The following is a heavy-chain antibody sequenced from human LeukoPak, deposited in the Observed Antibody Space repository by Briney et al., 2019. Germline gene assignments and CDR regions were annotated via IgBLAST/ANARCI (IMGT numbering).Heavy chain of an antibody. D-gene: IGHD4/OR15-4a*01. CDR3: VRATMYYGMDV. J-gene: IGHJ6*02. V-gene: IGHV3-74*01. Sequence: PGGSLRLSCAASGFTFSIYWMHWVRQAPGKGLVWVSRINSDGSSTSYADSVKGRFTISRDNAKNTLYLQMNSLRAEGTAVYYCVRATMYYGMDVWGQETTVTVSS. CDR1: GFTFSIYW. CDR2: INSDGSST.